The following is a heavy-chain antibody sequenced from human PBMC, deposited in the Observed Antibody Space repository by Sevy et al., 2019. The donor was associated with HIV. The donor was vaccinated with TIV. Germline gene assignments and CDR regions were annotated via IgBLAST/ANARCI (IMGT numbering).Heavy chain of an antibody. CDR3: TRTSYYYDSGSYFGMDV. CDR1: GFKSGDYI. D-gene: IGHD3-10*01. CDR2: IRSKTYGGTT. V-gene: IGHV3-49*03. Sequence: GGSLRLSCTPSGFKSGDYILTWFRQAPGKGLESVGFIRSKTYGGTTEYAASVKGRITISRDDSKNIAYLRMNSLKTEDTAVYYCTRTSYYYDSGSYFGMDVWGQGSTVTISS. J-gene: IGHJ6*02.